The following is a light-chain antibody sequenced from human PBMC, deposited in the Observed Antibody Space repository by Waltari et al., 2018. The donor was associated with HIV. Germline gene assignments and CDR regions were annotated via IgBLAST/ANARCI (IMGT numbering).Light chain of an antibody. Sequence: DIVMTQSPDSLAVSLGERATINCKSSQTVLYSSNNKNYLDWYQQKPGQPPKLLFYWASTRESGVPDRFSGSGSGTDFTLTISSLQAEDVAVYYCQQYYSTPWTFGQGAKVEIK. CDR1: QTVLYSSNNKNY. J-gene: IGKJ1*01. CDR2: WAS. V-gene: IGKV4-1*01. CDR3: QQYYSTPWT.